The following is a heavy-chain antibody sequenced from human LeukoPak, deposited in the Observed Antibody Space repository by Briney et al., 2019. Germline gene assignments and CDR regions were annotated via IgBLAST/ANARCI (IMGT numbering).Heavy chain of an antibody. V-gene: IGHV3-21*01. CDR3: ARVRDGYNYDAFDI. CDR2: ISSSRSYI. D-gene: IGHD5-24*01. CDR1: GFTFSSYS. Sequence: PGGSLRLSCAASGFTFSSYSMSWVRQAPGKGLEWVSSISSSRSYIYHADSVKGRFTISRDNAKNSLYLQMNSLRAEDTAVYYCARVRDGYNYDAFDIWGQGTMVTVSS. J-gene: IGHJ3*02.